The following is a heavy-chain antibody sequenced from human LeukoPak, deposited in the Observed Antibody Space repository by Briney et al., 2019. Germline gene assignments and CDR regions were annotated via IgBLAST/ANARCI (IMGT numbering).Heavy chain of an antibody. CDR2: IIPIIDMA. Sequence: VASVKVSCKASGGTFSSYAITWVRQAPGQGLEWMGRIIPIIDMANCAQKFQGRVTITADTSTSTAFMELSSLRSDDAAAYYCVCYNSSGYSDYYFDYWGQGTLVTVSS. J-gene: IGHJ4*02. D-gene: IGHD3-22*01. V-gene: IGHV1-69*04. CDR1: GGTFSSYA. CDR3: VCYNSSGYSDYYFDY.